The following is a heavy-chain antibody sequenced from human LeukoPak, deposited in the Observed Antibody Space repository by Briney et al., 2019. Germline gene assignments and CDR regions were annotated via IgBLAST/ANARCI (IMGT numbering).Heavy chain of an antibody. CDR3: AKDFWSGYFVPFDY. J-gene: IGHJ4*02. CDR2: ISGSGGST. D-gene: IGHD3-3*01. Sequence: GGSLRLSCAASGFTFSSYAMSWVRQAPGKGLKWVSAISGSGGSTYYADSVKGRFTISRDNSKNTLYLQMNSLRAEDTAVYYCAKDFWSGYFVPFDYWGQGTLVTVSS. CDR1: GFTFSSYA. V-gene: IGHV3-23*01.